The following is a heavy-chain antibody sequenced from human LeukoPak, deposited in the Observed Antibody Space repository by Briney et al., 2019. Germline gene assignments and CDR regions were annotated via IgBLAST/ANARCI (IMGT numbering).Heavy chain of an antibody. V-gene: IGHV3-73*01. Sequence: GGSLKLSCAASGFTFSGSAMHWVRQASGKGLEWVGRIRSKANNYATTYAASVKGGFTISRDDSKNTAYLQMNSLKTEDTAVYYCTRHIWFGEDWYFDLWGRGTLVTVSS. CDR2: IRSKANNYAT. CDR3: TRHIWFGEDWYFDL. D-gene: IGHD3-10*01. CDR1: GFTFSGSA. J-gene: IGHJ2*01.